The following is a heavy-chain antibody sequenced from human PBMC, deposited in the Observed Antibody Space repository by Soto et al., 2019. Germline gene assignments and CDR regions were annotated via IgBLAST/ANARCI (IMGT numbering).Heavy chain of an antibody. Sequence: QVQLVHSGAELKKPGASVKVSCKASGYTFTAYAMHCVRQAPGQGLEWMGWINPNSGDATYAQKFQGRVTMTMDTSITTAYMELSSLSYDDTAVYYCAREASAVLALDSWGQGTLVTVSS. CDR3: AREASAVLALDS. D-gene: IGHD6-19*01. J-gene: IGHJ4*02. V-gene: IGHV1-2*02. CDR1: GYTFTAYA. CDR2: INPNSGDA.